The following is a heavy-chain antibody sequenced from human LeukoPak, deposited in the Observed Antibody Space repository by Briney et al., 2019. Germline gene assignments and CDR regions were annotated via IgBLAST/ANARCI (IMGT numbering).Heavy chain of an antibody. CDR1: GTSISSYY. V-gene: IGHV4-59*08. Sequence: PSETLSLTCTVSGTSISSYYWTWIRQPPGRGLEWIGYSHYSGNTNYNPSLKSRVTMSVDTSKNQFSLQLNSVTPEDTAVYYCARQPSGIAAPYYYYGMDVWGQGTTVTVSS. CDR2: SHYSGNT. CDR3: ARQPSGIAAPYYYYGMDV. J-gene: IGHJ6*02. D-gene: IGHD6-25*01.